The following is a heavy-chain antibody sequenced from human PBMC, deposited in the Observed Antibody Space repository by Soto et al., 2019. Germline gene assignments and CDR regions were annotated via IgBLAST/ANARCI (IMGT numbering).Heavy chain of an antibody. J-gene: IGHJ6*02. CDR1: GFTFSTYA. D-gene: IGHD1-26*01. CDR2: ISGSGGRT. Sequence: PGGSLRLSCAASGFTFSTYAMSWVRQAPGKGLEWVSLISGSGGRTYYADLVKGRFTISRDNSKNTLYLQMTSLRAEDTAVYYCAKDRVGAPTSYYDMDVWGQGTTVTVS. V-gene: IGHV3-23*01. CDR3: AKDRVGAPTSYYDMDV.